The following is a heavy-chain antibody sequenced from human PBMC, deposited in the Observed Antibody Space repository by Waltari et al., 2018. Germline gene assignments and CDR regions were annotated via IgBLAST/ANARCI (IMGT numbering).Heavy chain of an antibody. CDR3: ARESGRDYYLDY. D-gene: IGHD3-10*01. Sequence: QLQLQESGPGLVKPSETLSLTCTVSGGSISSSSHYWGWIRQSPGKGLEWIGITHYTGSTHYSPSLRSRVTITVDTSKNQFSLKLTSVTAADTAVYYCARESGRDYYLDYWGQGTFVTVSS. J-gene: IGHJ4*02. V-gene: IGHV4-39*07. CDR1: GGSISSSSHY. CDR2: THYTGST.